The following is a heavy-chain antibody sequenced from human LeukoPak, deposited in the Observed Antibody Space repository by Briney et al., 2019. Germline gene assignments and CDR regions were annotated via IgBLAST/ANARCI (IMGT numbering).Heavy chain of an antibody. Sequence: ASETLSLTCAVYGGSFSGYYWSWIRQPPGKGLEWIGEINHSGSTNYNPSLKSRVTISVDTSKNQFSLKLSSVTAADTAVYYCARDWATVTTTQRYYYFDYWGQGTLVTVSS. D-gene: IGHD4-17*01. CDR2: INHSGST. CDR1: GGSFSGYY. J-gene: IGHJ4*02. CDR3: ARDWATVTTTQRYYYFDY. V-gene: IGHV4-34*01.